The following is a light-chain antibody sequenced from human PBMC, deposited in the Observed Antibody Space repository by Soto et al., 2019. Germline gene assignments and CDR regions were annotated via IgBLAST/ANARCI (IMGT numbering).Light chain of an antibody. CDR3: QQYGSSPTT. Sequence: EMMLTQSPGTLSLSPGDRATLSCRASQIVRSNSLAWYQQKPGQPPRLLIYDASSRATGIPDRFSGSGSGTDFTLTISRLEPEDFAVYYCQQYGSSPTTFGQGTKVDI. CDR2: DAS. J-gene: IGKJ1*01. CDR1: QIVRSNS. V-gene: IGKV3-20*01.